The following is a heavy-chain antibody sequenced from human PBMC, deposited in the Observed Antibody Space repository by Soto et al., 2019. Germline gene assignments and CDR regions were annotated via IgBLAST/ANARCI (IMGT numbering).Heavy chain of an antibody. D-gene: IGHD2-8*02. Sequence: QVQLQESGPGLVKPSDTLSLTCTVSGCSVSSGSYYWSWMRQPPGKGLEWIGDIYYSGSTNYNPSHNSRVTIPVDTSKSQFSLQLGSLTAADTSVYYCARHLVPGFDYLGQGPLVTASS. CDR2: IYYSGST. J-gene: IGHJ4*02. CDR3: ARHLVPGFDY. CDR1: GCSVSSGSYY. V-gene: IGHV4-61*01.